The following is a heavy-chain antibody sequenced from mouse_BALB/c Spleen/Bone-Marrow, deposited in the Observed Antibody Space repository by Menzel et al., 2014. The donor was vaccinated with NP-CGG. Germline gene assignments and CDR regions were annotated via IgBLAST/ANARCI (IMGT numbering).Heavy chain of an antibody. CDR2: IDPANGNT. CDR3: ASYYYGSSSCAY. J-gene: IGHJ3*01. CDR1: GFNIKDTY. D-gene: IGHD1-1*01. Sequence: EVQLQESGAELVKPWASVKLSCTASGFNIKDTYMHWVKQRPEQGLGWIGRIDPANGNTKYDPKFQGKATITADTSSNTAYLQLSSLTSEDTAVYYCASYYYGSSSCAYWGQGTLVTVSA. V-gene: IGHV14-3*02.